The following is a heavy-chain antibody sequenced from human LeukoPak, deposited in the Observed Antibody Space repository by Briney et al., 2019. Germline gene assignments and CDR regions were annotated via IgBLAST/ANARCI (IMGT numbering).Heavy chain of an antibody. V-gene: IGHV1-18*01. J-gene: IGHJ6*02. CDR2: ISAYNGNT. CDR3: AREQDCSGGSCYPPEGYYYDMDV. D-gene: IGHD2-15*01. CDR1: VYTFTSYG. Sequence: ASVKVSCKASVYTFTSYGISWVRQAPGQGLEWMGWISAYNGNTNYAQKLQGRVTMTTDTSTSTAYMELRSLRSDDTAVYYCAREQDCSGGSCYPPEGYYYDMDVWGRGTTVTVSS.